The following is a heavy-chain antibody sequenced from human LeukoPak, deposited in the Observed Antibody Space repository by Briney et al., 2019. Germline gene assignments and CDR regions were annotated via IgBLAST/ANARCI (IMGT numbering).Heavy chain of an antibody. V-gene: IGHV3-23*01. CDR1: GFTFSNYA. CDR2: LSGTGGST. Sequence: GGSLRLSCAASGFTFSNYAMSWVRQAPGKGLEWVSTLSGTGGSTYYADSVKGRFTISRDNSKNTLYLQVSSLRAEDTAVYYCAREGSSRNHNWFDPWGQGTLVTVSS. D-gene: IGHD6-19*01. CDR3: AREGSSRNHNWFDP. J-gene: IGHJ5*02.